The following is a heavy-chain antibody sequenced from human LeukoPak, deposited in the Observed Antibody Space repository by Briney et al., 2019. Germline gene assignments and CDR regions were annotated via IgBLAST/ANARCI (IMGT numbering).Heavy chain of an antibody. CDR3: AREVNFDWLGKPIYFDY. CDR2: INPNSGGT. V-gene: IGHV1-2*02. Sequence: GASVKVSCKASGYTFTGYYMHWVRQAPGQGLEWMGWINPNSGGTNYAQKLQGRVTMTTDTSTSTAYMELRSLRSDDTAVYYCAREVNFDWLGKPIYFDYWGQGTLVTVSS. D-gene: IGHD3-9*01. J-gene: IGHJ4*02. CDR1: GYTFTGYY.